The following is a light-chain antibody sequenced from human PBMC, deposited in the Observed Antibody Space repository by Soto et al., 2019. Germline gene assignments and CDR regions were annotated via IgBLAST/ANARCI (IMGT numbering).Light chain of an antibody. CDR2: EVS. J-gene: IGLJ2*01. CDR1: SGDVGTYNL. CDR3: CSYAGRSNVV. V-gene: IGLV2-23*02. Sequence: QSVLTQPASVSGSPGQSITISCTGTSGDVGTYNLVSWYQQHPGRAPKLIIFEVSKRPSGVSNRLSGSKSGNTASLAISGLQADDEADYHCCSYAGRSNVVCGGGTQLTVL.